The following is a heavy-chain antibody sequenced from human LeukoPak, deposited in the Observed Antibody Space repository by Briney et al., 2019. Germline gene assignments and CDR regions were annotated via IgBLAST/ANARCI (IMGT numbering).Heavy chain of an antibody. CDR3: ARETSSGSPDY. Sequence: GGSLRLSCAASGSTFSSYWMHWVRQAPGKGLVWVSRIKSDGSSTSYADSVKGRFTISRDNAKNTLYVQMNSLRADDTAVYYCARETSSGSPDYWGQGTLVTVSS. CDR1: GSTFSSYW. CDR2: IKSDGSST. D-gene: IGHD3-10*01. V-gene: IGHV3-74*01. J-gene: IGHJ4*02.